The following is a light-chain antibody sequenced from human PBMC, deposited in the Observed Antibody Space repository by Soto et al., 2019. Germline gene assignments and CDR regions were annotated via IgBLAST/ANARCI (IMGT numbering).Light chain of an antibody. CDR3: QQYRNRPWA. Sequence: EMVMTQSPATLSVSPGERATLSCRATQSVSTNLAWYQQKPGQAPRLLIYGASTRATGITARFSGSGSGTEYPLPISSPQSEGFSGYYCQQYRNRPWAVGQGTKVEIK. V-gene: IGKV3-15*01. CDR1: QSVSTN. CDR2: GAS. J-gene: IGKJ1*01.